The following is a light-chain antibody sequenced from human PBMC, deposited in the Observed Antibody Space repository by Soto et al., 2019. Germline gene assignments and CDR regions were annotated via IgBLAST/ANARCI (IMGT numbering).Light chain of an antibody. Sequence: DIQMTQSPSTLSASVGDRVTITCRASQGIRNDLGWYQQKPGKAPKRLIYAASSLQSGVPSSFSGSGSGTEFTLTISSLQPDDFATYYCQRYATYSPTFGQGTKVDIK. CDR3: QRYATYSPT. J-gene: IGKJ1*01. CDR1: QGIRND. V-gene: IGKV1-17*01. CDR2: AAS.